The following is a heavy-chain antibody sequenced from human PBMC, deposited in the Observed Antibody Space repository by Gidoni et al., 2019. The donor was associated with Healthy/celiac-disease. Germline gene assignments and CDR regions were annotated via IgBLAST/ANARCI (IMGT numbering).Heavy chain of an antibody. CDR1: GYPISSGYY. Sequence: QVQLQESGPGLVKPSETLSLTCTVSGYPISSGYYWGWIRQPPGQGLEWIGSIYHSGSTYYNPSLKRRVTISVDTSKNQFSLKLSSVTAADTAVYYCAREGGSSWYKATNWFDPWGQGTLVTVSS. V-gene: IGHV4-38-2*02. J-gene: IGHJ5*02. D-gene: IGHD6-13*01. CDR3: AREGGSSWYKATNWFDP. CDR2: IYHSGST.